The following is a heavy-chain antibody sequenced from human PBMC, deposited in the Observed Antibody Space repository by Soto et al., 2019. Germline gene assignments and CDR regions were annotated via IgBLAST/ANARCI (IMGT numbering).Heavy chain of an antibody. J-gene: IGHJ4*02. Sequence: GGALRLSCAASVFTFSSYAMSWVRQAPGKGLEWVSAISGSGGSTYYAGSVKGRFTISRDNSKNTLYLQMNSLRAEDTAVYYCAKDPASHFRIVVVPAARFDYWGQGTLVTVSS. CDR3: AKDPASHFRIVVVPAARFDY. CDR2: ISGSGGST. D-gene: IGHD2-2*01. V-gene: IGHV3-23*01. CDR1: VFTFSSYA.